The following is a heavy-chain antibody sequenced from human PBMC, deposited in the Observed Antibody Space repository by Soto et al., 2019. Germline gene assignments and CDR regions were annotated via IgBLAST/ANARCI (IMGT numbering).Heavy chain of an antibody. J-gene: IGHJ4*02. CDR1: GGSISSSSYY. Sequence: SETLSLTCTVSGGSISSSSYYWGWIRQPPGKGLEWIGSIYYSGSTYYNPSLKSRVTISVVTSKNQFSLKLSTVTAADTAVYDCARHGSYYDILTGYVDYWGQGTLVTVSS. V-gene: IGHV4-39*01. CDR3: ARHGSYYDILTGYVDY. CDR2: IYYSGST. D-gene: IGHD3-9*01.